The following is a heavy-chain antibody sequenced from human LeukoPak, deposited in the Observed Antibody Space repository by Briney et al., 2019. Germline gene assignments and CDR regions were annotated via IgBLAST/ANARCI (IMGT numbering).Heavy chain of an antibody. Sequence: TSETLSLTCAVYGGSFSGYYWSWIRQPPGKGLEWIGEINHSGSTNYNPSLKSRVTISVDTSKNQFSLKLSSVTAADTAVYYCARVGYSSGWYRPRDAFDIWGQGTMVTVSS. CDR2: INHSGST. CDR3: ARVGYSSGWYRPRDAFDI. CDR1: GGSFSGYY. V-gene: IGHV4-34*01. D-gene: IGHD6-19*01. J-gene: IGHJ3*02.